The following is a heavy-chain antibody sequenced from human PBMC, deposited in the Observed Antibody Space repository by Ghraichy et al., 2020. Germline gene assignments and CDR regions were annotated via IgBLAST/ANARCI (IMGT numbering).Heavy chain of an antibody. V-gene: IGHV1-18*01. D-gene: IGHD6-13*01. CDR2: VSAYNGNT. CDR1: GYTFINYG. Sequence: ASVKVSCKASGYTFINYGISWVRQAPGQGLEWMGWVSAYNGNTNYAQKLQGRVTMTTDPSTTTAYMDLRRLRSDDTAVYYCAREVGSSWPYDAFDTWGQGTMVTVSS. CDR3: AREVGSSWPYDAFDT. J-gene: IGHJ3*02.